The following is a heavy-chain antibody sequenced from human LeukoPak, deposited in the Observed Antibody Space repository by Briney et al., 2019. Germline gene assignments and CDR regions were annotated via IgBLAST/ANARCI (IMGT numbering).Heavy chain of an antibody. J-gene: IGHJ6*04. D-gene: IGHD3-10*01. CDR1: GGSISSYY. Sequence: PSETLSLTCTVSGGSISSYYWSWIRQPPGKGLEWIGYIYYSGSTNYNPSLKSRVTISVDTSENQFSLKLSSVTAADTAVYYCARGSLTMARGAMDVWGKGTTVTVSS. V-gene: IGHV4-59*01. CDR2: IYYSGST. CDR3: ARGSLTMARGAMDV.